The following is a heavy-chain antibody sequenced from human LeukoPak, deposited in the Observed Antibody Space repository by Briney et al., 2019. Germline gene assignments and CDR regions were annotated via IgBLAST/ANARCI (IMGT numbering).Heavy chain of an antibody. D-gene: IGHD2-15*01. J-gene: IGHJ5*02. CDR2: MFHSGST. CDR3: AREGGIEGGVDP. CDR1: GYSISSGYY. Sequence: SETLSLTCAVSGYSISSGYYWGWFRLPPGKGLEWIGSMFHSGSTHYNPSLKSRLIISLDTSKNQLSLKLHSVTAADTGVYYCAREGGIEGGVDPWGQGTLVTVSS. V-gene: IGHV4-38-2*02.